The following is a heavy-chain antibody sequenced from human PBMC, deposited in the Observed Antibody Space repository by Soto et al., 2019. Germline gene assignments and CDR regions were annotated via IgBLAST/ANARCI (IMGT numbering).Heavy chain of an antibody. V-gene: IGHV3-23*01. J-gene: IGHJ4*02. Sequence: GGSRIISCAASGFTFSSYAMSWVRQAPGKGLEWVSAISGSGGSTYYADSVKGRFTISRDNSKNTLYLQMNSLRAEDTAVYYCAKDPYYDSSGYCDYWGQGTLVTVSS. CDR2: ISGSGGST. CDR3: AKDPYYDSSGYCDY. D-gene: IGHD3-22*01. CDR1: GFTFSSYA.